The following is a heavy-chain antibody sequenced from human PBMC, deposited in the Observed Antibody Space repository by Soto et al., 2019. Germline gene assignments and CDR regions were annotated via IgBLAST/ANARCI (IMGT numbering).Heavy chain of an antibody. D-gene: IGHD3-16*01. J-gene: IGHJ3*01. CDR3: VRVKLGPQPLKAFDA. CDR1: GFTFSEHY. V-gene: IGHV3-72*01. Sequence: EVQLVESGGGLVQPGGPLRLSCAASGFTFSEHYMDWVRQAPGKGLEWVARIKNNANSYAIEYAASVKGRFTISRDDSKNSLYLQMNTLISEDTAIYYCVRVKLGPQPLKAFDAWGQGTMVTASS. CDR2: IKNNANSYAI.